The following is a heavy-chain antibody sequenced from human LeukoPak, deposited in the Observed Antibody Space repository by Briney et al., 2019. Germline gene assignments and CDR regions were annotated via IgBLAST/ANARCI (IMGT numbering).Heavy chain of an antibody. V-gene: IGHV3-48*03. CDR3: ARGSSRGYSYGRAGVDY. CDR1: GFTFSSYE. Sequence: PGGSLRLSCAASGFTFSSYEMNWVRQAPGKGLEWVSYISSSGSTIYYADSVKGRFTISRDNAKNSLHLQMNSLRAEDTAVYYCARGSSRGYSYGRAGVDYWGQGTLVTVSS. J-gene: IGHJ4*02. CDR2: ISSSGSTI. D-gene: IGHD5-18*01.